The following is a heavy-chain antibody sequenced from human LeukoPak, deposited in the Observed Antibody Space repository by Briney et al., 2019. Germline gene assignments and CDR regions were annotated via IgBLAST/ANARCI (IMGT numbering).Heavy chain of an antibody. CDR1: GFTFSSYS. J-gene: IGHJ6*03. D-gene: IGHD6-19*01. CDR2: ISSSSSTI. V-gene: IGHV3-48*01. CDR3: ARGRYSSGWDRYYYYYYMDV. Sequence: GGSLRLSCAASGFTFSSYSMNWVRQAPGKGLEWVSYISSSSSTIYYADSVKGRFTISRDNAKNSLYLQMNSLRAEDTAVYYCARGRYSSGWDRYYYYYYMDVWGRGTTVTVSS.